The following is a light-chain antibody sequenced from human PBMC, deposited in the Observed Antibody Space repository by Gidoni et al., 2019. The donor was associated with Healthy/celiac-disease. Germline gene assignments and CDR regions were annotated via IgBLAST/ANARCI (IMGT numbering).Light chain of an antibody. CDR1: QSLVYSYGNTY. Sequence: DVVMTQSPLSLPVTLGQPASISCRSSQSLVYSYGNTYLNWCQQRPGQSPRRLIYKVSNRDSGVPDRFSGSGSGTDFTLKISRVEAEDVGVYYCMQGTHWPPMYTFGQGTKLEIK. J-gene: IGKJ2*01. CDR3: MQGTHWPPMYT. CDR2: KVS. V-gene: IGKV2-30*01.